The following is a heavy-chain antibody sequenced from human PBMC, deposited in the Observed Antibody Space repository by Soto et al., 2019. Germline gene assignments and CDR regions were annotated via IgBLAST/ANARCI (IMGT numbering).Heavy chain of an antibody. CDR2: ISGSGGST. D-gene: IGHD3-3*01. Sequence: GGSLRLSCAASGFTFSSYAMSWVRQAPGKGLEWVSAISGSGGSTYYADSVKGRFTISRDNSKNTLYLQMNSLRAEDTAVYYCAKDPRSYDFWSGYYFRYWGQGTLVTVSS. J-gene: IGHJ4*02. CDR3: AKDPRSYDFWSGYYFRY. V-gene: IGHV3-23*01. CDR1: GFTFSSYA.